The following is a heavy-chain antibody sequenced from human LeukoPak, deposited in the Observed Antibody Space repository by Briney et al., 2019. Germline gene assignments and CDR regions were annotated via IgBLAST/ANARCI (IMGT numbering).Heavy chain of an antibody. D-gene: IGHD3-3*01. CDR2: FDPEDGGT. CDR1: GYTLTELS. CDR3: ATGVFGVVIDAFDY. Sequence: ASVKVSCKVSGYTLTELSMHWVRQAPGKGLEWMGGFDPEDGGTIYAQKFQGRVTMTEDTSTDTAYMELSSLRSEDTAVYYCATGVFGVVIDAFDYWGQGTLVTVSS. V-gene: IGHV1-24*01. J-gene: IGHJ4*02.